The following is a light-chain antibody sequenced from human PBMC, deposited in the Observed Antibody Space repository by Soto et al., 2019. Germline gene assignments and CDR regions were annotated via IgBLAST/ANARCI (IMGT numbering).Light chain of an antibody. J-gene: IGKJ1*01. Sequence: ETVMTQSPATLSVSPGERVTLSCRASESVSTNVAWYQKKPGQAPRLLINGATNRATGIPARFSGSGSGTDFTLTISSLQPEDFAVYYCQQYHNWPPWTFGQGTKVDIK. CDR1: ESVSTN. V-gene: IGKV3-15*01. CDR3: QQYHNWPPWT. CDR2: GAT.